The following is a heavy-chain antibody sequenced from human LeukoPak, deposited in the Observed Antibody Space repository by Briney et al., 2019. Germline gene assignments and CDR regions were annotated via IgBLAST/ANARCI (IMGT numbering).Heavy chain of an antibody. CDR2: IYYSGST. CDR1: GGSISRGGYY. V-gene: IGHV4-30-4*01. CDR3: AKDLGNGGFDY. Sequence: PSETLSLTCTVSGGSISRGGYYWSWIRQPPGKGLEWIGYIYYSGSTYYNPSLKSRLTMSVDTSKNQFSLKLSSVTAADTAVYYCAKDLGNGGFDYWGQGTLVTVSS. D-gene: IGHD4-23*01. J-gene: IGHJ4*02.